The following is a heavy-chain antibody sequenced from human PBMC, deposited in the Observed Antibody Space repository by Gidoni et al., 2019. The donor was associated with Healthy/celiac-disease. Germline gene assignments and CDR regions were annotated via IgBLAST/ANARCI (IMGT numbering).Heavy chain of an antibody. CDR2: INPNSGGT. CDR3: ARDLGCGGDCHQNWFDP. D-gene: IGHD2-21*01. J-gene: IGHJ5*02. V-gene: IGHV1-2*06. CDR1: GYTFTGYY. Sequence: QVQLVQSGAEVKKPGASVKVSCKASGYTFTGYYMHWVRQAPGQGLEWMGRINPNSGGTNYAQKFQGRVTMTRDTSISTAYMELSRLRSDDTAVYYCARDLGCGGDCHQNWFDPWGQGTLVTVSS.